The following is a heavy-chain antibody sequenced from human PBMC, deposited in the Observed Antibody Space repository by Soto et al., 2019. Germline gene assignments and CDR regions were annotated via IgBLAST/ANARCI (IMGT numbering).Heavy chain of an antibody. CDR1: GGSISSSTYY. D-gene: IGHD6-6*01. Sequence: XETLYLTCTVSGGSISSSTYYWDWIRQPPGKGLEWIGAMYYTGNKNYNPSLESRVTMSVDTSKNQFSLKLSSVTPTDTAVYYCARRSSSSLGSLFDPWGRGILVTVSS. CDR3: ARRSSSSLGSLFDP. V-gene: IGHV4-39*01. J-gene: IGHJ5*02. CDR2: MYYTGNK.